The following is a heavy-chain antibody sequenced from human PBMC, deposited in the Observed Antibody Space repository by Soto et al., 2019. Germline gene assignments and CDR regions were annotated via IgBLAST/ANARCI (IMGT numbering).Heavy chain of an antibody. J-gene: IGHJ4*02. CDR2: IDGSGSGT. CDR1: GFSFSSDA. CDR3: AKALYISNRGYFEY. Sequence: EVQLLDSGGGLVQPGGSLRLSCAASGFSFSSDAMSWVRQAPGKGLEWVSTIDGSGSGTYYADSVTGRFTISRDNSKNTLCLPMNPPGAADTAIYFCAKALYISNRGYFEYWGQGTLVTVSS. D-gene: IGHD3-10*01. V-gene: IGHV3-23*01.